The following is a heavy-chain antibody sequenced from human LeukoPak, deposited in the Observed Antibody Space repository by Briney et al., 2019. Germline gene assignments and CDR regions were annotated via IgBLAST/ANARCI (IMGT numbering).Heavy chain of an antibody. J-gene: IGHJ2*01. CDR3: ARDRAPPTSWYFDL. D-gene: IGHD3-10*01. V-gene: IGHV3-53*01. Sequence: GGSLRLSCAVSGFTVRTNYMSWVRQAPGKGLEGVSVLYSAGDIYYVDSVKGRFTISRDNSRNTLYLQMNSLRVEDSAVYYCARDRAPPTSWYFDLWGRGTLVTVSS. CDR1: GFTVRTNY. CDR2: LYSAGDI.